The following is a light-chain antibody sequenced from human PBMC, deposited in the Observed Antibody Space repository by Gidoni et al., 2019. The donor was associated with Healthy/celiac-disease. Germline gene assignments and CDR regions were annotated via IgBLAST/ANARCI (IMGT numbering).Light chain of an antibody. Sequence: EIVLTQSPGTLSLSPGERATLSCRTSQSGSSSYLAWYQQKPGQAPRLLIYGASSRAAGIPDRFNGSGSGTDFTLTISRLEPEDFAVYYCQQYGSSSWTFGQGTKVEIK. CDR2: GAS. J-gene: IGKJ1*01. V-gene: IGKV3-20*01. CDR3: QQYGSSSWT. CDR1: QSGSSSY.